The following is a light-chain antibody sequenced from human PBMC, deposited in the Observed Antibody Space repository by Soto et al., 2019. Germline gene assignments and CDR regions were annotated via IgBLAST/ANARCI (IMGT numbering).Light chain of an antibody. J-gene: IGKJ1*01. CDR1: QSISGY. V-gene: IGKV1-39*01. CDR2: AAS. CDR3: QQSYRFPKT. Sequence: DIQMTQSPSTLSASVGDRVSITCRSSQSISGYLAWYQQKPGKAPKLLIYAASTLQSGVPSRFSGSGSGTEFTLTIISLQPEDFATYYCQQSYRFPKTFGRGTKVDIK.